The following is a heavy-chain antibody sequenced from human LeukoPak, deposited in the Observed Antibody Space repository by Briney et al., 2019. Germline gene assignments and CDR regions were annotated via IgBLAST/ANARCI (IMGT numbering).Heavy chain of an antibody. J-gene: IGHJ4*02. CDR2: FIPILGIA. Sequence: ASVKVSCKASGGTFSSYAISWVRQAPGQGLEWMGRFIPILGIANYAQKFQGRVTITADKSTSTAYMELSSLRSEDTAVYYCAREYRRTYYYGSGSYPGIDYWGQGTLVTVSS. CDR1: GGTFSSYA. V-gene: IGHV1-69*04. D-gene: IGHD3-10*01. CDR3: AREYRRTYYYGSGSYPGIDY.